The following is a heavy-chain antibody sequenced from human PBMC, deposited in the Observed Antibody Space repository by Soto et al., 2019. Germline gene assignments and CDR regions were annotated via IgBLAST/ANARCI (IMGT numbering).Heavy chain of an antibody. D-gene: IGHD3-22*01. CDR1: GFTFSNYA. CDR2: ISGSAINT. Sequence: PVGSVRLSCAASGFTFSNYAMSWFRQAPGKGLEWVSAISGSAINTYYADSVRGRFTISRDNSKNTLYLQMNHLRAEDTAVYSCAKGQGYYYDASGYTFDYWGQGTLVTVSS. CDR3: AKGQGYYYDASGYTFDY. V-gene: IGHV3-23*01. J-gene: IGHJ4*02.